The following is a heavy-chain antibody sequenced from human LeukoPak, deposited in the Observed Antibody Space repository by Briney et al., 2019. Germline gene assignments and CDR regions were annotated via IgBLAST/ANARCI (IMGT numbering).Heavy chain of an antibody. CDR3: ARRVSGVAWYFDL. Sequence: SETLSLTCTVSGVSSISSDYYWDWIRQPPGKGLEWIGAIYHTGTTYYNPSLKSRVTISVDTSKNQFSLKLSAVAATDTAVYYCARRVSGVAWYFDLWGRGTLVTVSS. D-gene: IGHD2-8*01. CDR2: IYHTGTT. CDR1: GVSSISSDYY. J-gene: IGHJ2*01. V-gene: IGHV4-39*01.